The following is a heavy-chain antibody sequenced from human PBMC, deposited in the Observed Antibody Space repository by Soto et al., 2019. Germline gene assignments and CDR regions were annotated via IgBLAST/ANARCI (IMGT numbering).Heavy chain of an antibody. Sequence: GASVKVSCKASGYTLTVYYMHWVRQAPGQGLEWMGWINPNSGNTKYSQKFQGRVTITRDTSESTAYMELSSLRSENTAVYYCARMGYCSSTSCYTGAFDIWGQGTMVTVSS. D-gene: IGHD2-2*02. CDR2: INPNSGNT. CDR3: ARMGYCSSTSCYTGAFDI. CDR1: GYTLTVYY. J-gene: IGHJ3*02. V-gene: IGHV1-2*02.